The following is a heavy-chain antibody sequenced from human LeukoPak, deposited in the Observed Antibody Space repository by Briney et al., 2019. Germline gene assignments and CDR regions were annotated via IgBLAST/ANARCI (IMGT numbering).Heavy chain of an antibody. J-gene: IGHJ4*01. Sequence: GGSLRLSCTTSGFTFSNAWMSWVRQAPGKGLEWVGRVKGKADGAAADYAAPVRGRFTISADDSRDTLYLQMRGLKTEDTAIYYRIMEHNWGRGTLVTVSS. D-gene: IGHD2-21*01. CDR1: GFTFSNAW. CDR3: IMEHN. V-gene: IGHV3-15*01. CDR2: VKGKADGAAA.